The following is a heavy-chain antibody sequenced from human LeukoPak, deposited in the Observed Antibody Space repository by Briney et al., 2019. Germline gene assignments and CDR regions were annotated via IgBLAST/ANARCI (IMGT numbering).Heavy chain of an antibody. CDR3: ARHAGGIAAAGTRPFDY. D-gene: IGHD6-13*01. CDR2: IYYSGST. J-gene: IGHJ4*02. V-gene: IGHV4-39*01. Sequence: SETLSLTCTVSGASFSSSTYYWGWLRQPPGKGLEWIGSIYYSGSTHYNPPLKSRVTMSVDTSKNQFSLKLSSVTAADTAVYYCARHAGGIAAAGTRPFDYWGQGTLVTVSS. CDR1: GASFSSSTYY.